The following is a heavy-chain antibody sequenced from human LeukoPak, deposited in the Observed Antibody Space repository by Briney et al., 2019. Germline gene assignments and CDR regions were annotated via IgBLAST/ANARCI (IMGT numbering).Heavy chain of an antibody. V-gene: IGHV1-18*01. CDR2: ISAYNGNT. Sequence: ASVKVSCKASGYTFTSYGISWVRQAPGQGREWVGWISAYNGNTNYAQKFQGWSTMTRDTSISTPYMELSRLRSDDTAVYYCASGGGRISYYFNYWGQGTLVTVSS. CDR1: GYTFTSYG. D-gene: IGHD2-2*01. CDR3: ASGGGRISYYFNY. J-gene: IGHJ4*02.